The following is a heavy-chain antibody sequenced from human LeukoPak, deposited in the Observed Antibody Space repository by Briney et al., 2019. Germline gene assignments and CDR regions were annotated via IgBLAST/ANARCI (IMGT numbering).Heavy chain of an antibody. CDR2: ISYDGSNK. J-gene: IGHJ4*02. CDR1: GFTFSSYG. CDR3: AKDRYDSSGYYSPYYFDY. Sequence: PGRSLRLSCAASGFTFSSYGMHWVRQAPGKGLEWVAVISYDGSNKYYADSVKGRFTISRDNSKNTLYLQMNSLRAEDTAVYYCAKDRYDSSGYYSPYYFDYWGEGTLVTVSS. V-gene: IGHV3-30*18. D-gene: IGHD3-22*01.